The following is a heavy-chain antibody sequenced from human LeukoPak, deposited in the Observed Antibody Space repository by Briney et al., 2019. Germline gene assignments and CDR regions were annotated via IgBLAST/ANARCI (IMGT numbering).Heavy chain of an antibody. CDR1: EFAFSVYE. J-gene: IGHJ4*02. CDR2: ISSTGGSR. D-gene: IGHD6-19*01. CDR3: ATLTVASSFDY. Sequence: GGSLRLSCAASEFAFSVYEMYWVRQAPGKGLEWVSYISSTGGSRYYAHSVKGRFTISRDNAKNSLYLQMNSLRGEDTAVHYCATLTVASSFDYWGQGALVTVSS. V-gene: IGHV3-48*03.